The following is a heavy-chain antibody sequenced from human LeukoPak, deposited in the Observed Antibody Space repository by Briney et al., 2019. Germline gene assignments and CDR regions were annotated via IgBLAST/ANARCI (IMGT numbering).Heavy chain of an antibody. CDR3: AKSVGSGSYYNNDC. Sequence: GGSLRLSCAASGFTFSSYAMTWVRQAPGQGLEWVSGITSGGGTYYADSVKGRFTISRDNSKNTLYVQMNSLRAEDTAVCYCAKSVGSGSYYNNDCWGQGTLVTVSS. J-gene: IGHJ4*02. CDR2: ITSGGGT. D-gene: IGHD3-10*01. CDR1: GFTFSSYA. V-gene: IGHV3-23*01.